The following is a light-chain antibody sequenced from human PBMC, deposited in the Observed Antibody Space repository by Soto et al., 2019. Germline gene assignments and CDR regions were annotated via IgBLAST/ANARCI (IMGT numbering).Light chain of an antibody. V-gene: IGKV3-20*01. J-gene: IGKJ1*01. Sequence: EIVLTHSPGTLSLSPGERATLSCRASQSFSSSYLAWYQQKPGQAPRLLIYGASNRATGIPDRFSGSGSGTDFTLTISRLEPEDFAVYYCQQYGSSGTFGQGTKVDIK. CDR3: QQYGSSGT. CDR1: QSFSSSY. CDR2: GAS.